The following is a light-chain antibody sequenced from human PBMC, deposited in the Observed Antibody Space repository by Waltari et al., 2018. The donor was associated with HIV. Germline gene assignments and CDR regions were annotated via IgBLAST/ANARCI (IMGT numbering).Light chain of an antibody. Sequence: EIVLTQSPGTLSLSPGDRATLSCRAGQNVTGTHLAWYQQRPGQAPRLLISETSSRATGIPDRFSGSGSGTDFTLTISRLEPEDFAVYYCHQYADSPRTFGQGTKLEIK. CDR3: HQYADSPRT. CDR1: QNVTGTH. CDR2: ETS. V-gene: IGKV3-20*01. J-gene: IGKJ2*01.